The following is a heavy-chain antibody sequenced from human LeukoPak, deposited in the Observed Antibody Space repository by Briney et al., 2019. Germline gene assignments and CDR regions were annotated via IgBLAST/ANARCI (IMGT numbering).Heavy chain of an antibody. D-gene: IGHD3-10*01. Sequence: GASVKVSCKASGYTFTTDAMHWVRQAPGQRLEWMGWINAGDGNTKYSQKFQGRVTITRDTSARTAYMELSSLRSEDTAVYYCARGKWFGELFMGYFDYWGQGTLVTVSS. V-gene: IGHV1-3*01. CDR1: GYTFTTDA. CDR2: INAGDGNT. CDR3: ARGKWFGELFMGYFDY. J-gene: IGHJ4*02.